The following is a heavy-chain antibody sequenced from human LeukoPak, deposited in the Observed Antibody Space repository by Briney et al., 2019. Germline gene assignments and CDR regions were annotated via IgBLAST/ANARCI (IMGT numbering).Heavy chain of an antibody. CDR1: GASISSGPYF. CDR2: IFSNGGT. D-gene: IGHD3-9*01. Sequence: SETLSLTCTVSGASISSGPYFWGWIRQPPAKGLEWIGGIFSNGGTYYNPSLKSRILISGDSSKNHVFLNLTSVTATDTAVYYCARSFDSAMAPYDKWGQGTLVPVSS. V-gene: IGHV4-39*02. J-gene: IGHJ4*02. CDR3: ARSFDSAMAPYDK.